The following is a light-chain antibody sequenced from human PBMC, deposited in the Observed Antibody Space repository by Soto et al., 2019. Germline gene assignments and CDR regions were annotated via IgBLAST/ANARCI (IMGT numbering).Light chain of an antibody. Sequence: QSVLTQPASVSGSPGQSITISCTGTSSDVGCYNLVSWYQHHPGKAPKLMIYEGSKRPSGVSNRFSGSKSGNTASLTISGLQAEDEADYYCCSYAGSSTSYVFGTGAKGTVL. CDR3: CSYAGSSTSYV. V-gene: IGLV2-23*01. CDR1: SSDVGCYNL. CDR2: EGS. J-gene: IGLJ1*01.